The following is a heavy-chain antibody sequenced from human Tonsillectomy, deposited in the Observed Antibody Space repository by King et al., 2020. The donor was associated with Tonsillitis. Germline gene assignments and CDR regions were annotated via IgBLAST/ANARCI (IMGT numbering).Heavy chain of an antibody. CDR2: INPNSGGT. D-gene: IGHD2-15*01. V-gene: IGHV1-2*02. Sequence: QLVQSGAEVKKPGASVKVSCKASGYTFTGFYMHWVRQAPGQGLEWMGCINPNSGGTNYAQKFQGRVAMTRDTSISTVYMELSRLRSDDTAIYYCAREFVVVAATEYYYYYGMDAWGQGTTVTVSS. CDR3: AREFVVVAATEYYYYYGMDA. J-gene: IGHJ6*02. CDR1: GYTFTGFY.